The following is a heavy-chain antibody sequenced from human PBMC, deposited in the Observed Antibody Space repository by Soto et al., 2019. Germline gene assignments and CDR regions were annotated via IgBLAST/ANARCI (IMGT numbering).Heavy chain of an antibody. CDR3: ARQIYDSDTGPNFQYYFDS. V-gene: IGHV5-10-1*01. CDR2: IDPSDSQT. CDR1: GYSFAGYW. Sequence: PGESLKISCKGSGYSFAGYWITWVRQKRGKGLEWMGRIDPSDSQTYYSPSFRGHVTISVTKSITTVFLQWSSLRASDTAMYYCARQIYDSDTGPNFQYYFDSWGQGTPVIVSS. J-gene: IGHJ4*02. D-gene: IGHD3-22*01.